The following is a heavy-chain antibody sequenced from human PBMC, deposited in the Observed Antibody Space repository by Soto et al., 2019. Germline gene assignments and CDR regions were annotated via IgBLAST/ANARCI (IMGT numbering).Heavy chain of an antibody. D-gene: IGHD2-15*01. CDR3: AREFCSGGSCYSGRKYYFDY. CDR2: INPSGGST. V-gene: IGHV1-46*01. J-gene: IGHJ4*02. Sequence: ASVKVSCKASGYTFTSYYMHWVRQAPGQGLEWMGIINPSGGSTSYAQKFQGRVTMTRDTSTSTVYMELSSLRSEDTAVYYCAREFCSGGSCYSGRKYYFDYWGQGTLVTVSS. CDR1: GYTFTSYY.